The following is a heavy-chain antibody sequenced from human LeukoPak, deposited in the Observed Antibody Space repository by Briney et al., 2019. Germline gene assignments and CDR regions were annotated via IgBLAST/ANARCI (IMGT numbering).Heavy chain of an antibody. Sequence: SETLSLTCTVSGGSISSRDYYWSWIRQPPGKGLEWLGYIYYSGSTYYSPSLKSRVSLSVDTSKNQFSLKLSSMTAADTAVYYCARVGHSGSFLDYWGQGTLVTVSS. J-gene: IGHJ4*02. D-gene: IGHD1-26*01. CDR2: IYYSGST. CDR1: GGSISSRDYY. V-gene: IGHV4-30-4*01. CDR3: ARVGHSGSFLDY.